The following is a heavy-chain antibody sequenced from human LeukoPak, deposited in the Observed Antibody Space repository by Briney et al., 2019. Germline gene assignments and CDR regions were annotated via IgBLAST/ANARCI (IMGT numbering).Heavy chain of an antibody. Sequence: SETLSLTCTVSGYSINNGYYWGWIRQPPGKGLEWIGSIYHSGSTYYKASLKSRVTISVDTSKNQFSLKLSSVTAADTAVYYCARLSTVTTSFDYWGQGTLVTVSS. J-gene: IGHJ4*02. V-gene: IGHV4-38-2*02. CDR1: GYSINNGYY. CDR2: IYHSGST. CDR3: ARLSTVTTSFDY. D-gene: IGHD4-11*01.